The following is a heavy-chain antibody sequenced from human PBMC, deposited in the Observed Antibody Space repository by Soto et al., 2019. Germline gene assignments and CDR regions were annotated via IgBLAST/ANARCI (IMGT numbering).Heavy chain of an antibody. CDR1: GCTFSSYW. CDR3: AREYAFLEWLLKENYYYYGMDV. D-gene: IGHD3-3*02. J-gene: IGHJ6*02. V-gene: IGHV3-7*01. Sequence: GGSLRLSCAASGCTFSSYWMTWVRQAPGKGLEWVANIKQDGSEKYYVDSVTGRFTISRDNAKNSLYLQMNSLRAEDSAVYYCAREYAFLEWLLKENYYYYGMDVWGQGTTVTVSS. CDR2: IKQDGSEK.